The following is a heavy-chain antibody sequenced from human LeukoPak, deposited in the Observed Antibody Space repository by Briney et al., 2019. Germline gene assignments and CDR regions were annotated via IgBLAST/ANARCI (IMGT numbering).Heavy chain of an antibody. D-gene: IGHD5-12*01. CDR3: ASHYSGFNWGIDF. CDR1: GGSVTSGSYY. V-gene: IGHV4-61*01. CDR2: VFPSGNT. Sequence: SSETLSLTCSVSGGSVTSGSYYWSWIRQTPGRGLEWIGFVFPSGNTKYNPSLKSRVTMSRDTSKNQFSLKLSSVTAADRAVYYCASHYSGFNWGIDFWGQGTLVAVSS. J-gene: IGHJ4*02.